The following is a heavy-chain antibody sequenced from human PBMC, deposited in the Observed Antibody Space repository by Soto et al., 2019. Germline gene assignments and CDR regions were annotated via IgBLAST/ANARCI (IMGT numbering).Heavy chain of an antibody. D-gene: IGHD3-9*01. CDR3: ARANILTGYYVVFFDV. Sequence: SETLSLTCTVLVASITVISYSWAWIRKPPGKGLEWIGSIYYSGSTYYNPSLKSRVTISVDTSKNQFSLKLSSVTAADTVVYYCARANILTGYYVVFFDVWGRGTLVTVS. CDR1: VASITVISYS. J-gene: IGHJ2*01. CDR2: IYYSGST. V-gene: IGHV4-39*01.